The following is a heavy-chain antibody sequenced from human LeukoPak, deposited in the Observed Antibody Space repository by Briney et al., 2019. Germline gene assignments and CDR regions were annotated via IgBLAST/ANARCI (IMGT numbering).Heavy chain of an antibody. Sequence: GGSLRLSCAASGFTFSSYAMSWVRQAPGKGLEWVSAISGSGGSTYYADSVKGRFTISRDNSKNTLYLQMNSLRAEDTAVYYCAKDLVRVVPAAIFVLDAFDIWGQGTVVTVSS. CDR1: GFTFSSYA. CDR3: AKDLVRVVPAAIFVLDAFDI. CDR2: ISGSGGST. V-gene: IGHV3-23*01. J-gene: IGHJ3*02. D-gene: IGHD2-2*01.